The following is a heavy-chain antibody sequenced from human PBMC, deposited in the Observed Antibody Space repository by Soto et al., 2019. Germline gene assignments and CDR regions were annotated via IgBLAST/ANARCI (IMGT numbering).Heavy chain of an antibody. CDR2: IIPIFGTA. CDR1: GGTFSSYA. Sequence: QVQLVQSGAEVKKPGSSVKVSCKASGGTFSSYAISWVRQAPGQGLEWMGGIIPIFGTANYAQKFQGRVTITADESTSTVYMELSSLRSEDTAVYYCARGRRVYCSSTSCYGAFDIWGQGTMVTVSS. J-gene: IGHJ3*02. D-gene: IGHD2-2*01. CDR3: ARGRRVYCSSTSCYGAFDI. V-gene: IGHV1-69*01.